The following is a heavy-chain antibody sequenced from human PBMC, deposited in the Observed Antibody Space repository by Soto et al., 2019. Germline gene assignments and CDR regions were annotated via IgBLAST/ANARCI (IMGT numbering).Heavy chain of an antibody. V-gene: IGHV3-11*01. D-gene: IGHD6-19*01. J-gene: IGHJ4*02. CDR2: ICSTGRTI. CDR3: ARSYSSGWEFDY. CDR1: GFTFSNYH. Sequence: GGSLRLSCGASGFTFSNYHMSWIRQAPGKGLEWVSYICSTGRTIYYADSVKGRFTVSRDNAQNSLSLKLNSLRVEDTAVYYCARSYSSGWEFDYWGQGTQVTVSS.